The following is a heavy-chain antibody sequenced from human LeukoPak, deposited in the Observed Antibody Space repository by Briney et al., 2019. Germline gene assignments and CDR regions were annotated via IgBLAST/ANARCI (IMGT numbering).Heavy chain of an antibody. V-gene: IGHV3-9*01. D-gene: IGHD1-26*01. J-gene: IGHJ4*02. CDR1: GFTFDDYA. Sequence: PGGSLRLSCAASGFTFDDYAMHWVRQAPGKGLEGVSGISWNSGSIGYADSVKGRFTISRDNAKNSLYLQMNSLRAEDTALYYCARGWVGAAYFDYWGQGTLVIVSS. CDR3: ARGWVGAAYFDY. CDR2: ISWNSGSI.